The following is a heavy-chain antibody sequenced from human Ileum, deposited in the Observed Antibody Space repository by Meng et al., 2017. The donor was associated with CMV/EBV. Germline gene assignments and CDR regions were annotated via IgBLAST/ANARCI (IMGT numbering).Heavy chain of an antibody. CDR1: GFTFSSYS. D-gene: IGHD3-10*01. CDR3: ARDRRESNYYGSGSYSNSFDY. CDR2: ISSSSSYI. V-gene: IGHV3-21*01. J-gene: IGHJ4*02. Sequence: ESLKISCAASGFTFSSYSMNWVRQAPGKGLEWVSSISSSSSYIYYADSVKGRFTISRDNAKNSLYLQMNSLRAEDTAVYYCARDRRESNYYGSGSYSNSFDYWGQGTLVTVSS.